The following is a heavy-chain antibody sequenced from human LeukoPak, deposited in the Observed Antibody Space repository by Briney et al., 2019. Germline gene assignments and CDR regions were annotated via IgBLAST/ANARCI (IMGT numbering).Heavy chain of an antibody. D-gene: IGHD1-26*01. J-gene: IGHJ3*02. V-gene: IGHV1-24*01. CDR3: ATESYSGSYLYAFDI. CDR2: FDPEDGET. CDR1: GYTLTELS. Sequence: ASVTVSCKVSGYTLTELSMHWVRQAPGKGLEGMGGFDPEDGETIYAQKFQGRVTMTEDTSTDTAYMELSSLRSEDTAVYYCATESYSGSYLYAFDIWGQGTMVTVSS.